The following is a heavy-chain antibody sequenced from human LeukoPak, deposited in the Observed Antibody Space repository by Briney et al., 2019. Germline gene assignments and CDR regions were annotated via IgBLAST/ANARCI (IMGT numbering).Heavy chain of an antibody. Sequence: SQTLSLTCTVSGGSISSGGYYWSWIRQPPGKGLEWIGYIYSSGSTNYNPSLKSRVTISVDTSKNQFSLKLSSVTAADTAVYYCARGIAALWYWGQGTLVTVSS. V-gene: IGHV4-61*08. D-gene: IGHD6-13*01. CDR2: IYSSGST. J-gene: IGHJ4*02. CDR1: GGSISSGGYY. CDR3: ARGIAALWY.